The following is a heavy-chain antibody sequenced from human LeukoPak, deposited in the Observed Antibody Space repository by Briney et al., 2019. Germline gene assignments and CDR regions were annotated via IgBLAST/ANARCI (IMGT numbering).Heavy chain of an antibody. CDR1: GYTFTSYG. CDR2: ISAYNGNT. V-gene: IGHV1-18*01. D-gene: IGHD1-26*01. Sequence: GASVKVSCKASGYTFTSYGISWVRQAPGQGREGMGWISAYNGNTNYAQKLQGRVTMTTHTSTSTAYMELRSLRSDDTAVYYCARDIPREPYNWFDPWGQGTLVTVSS. CDR3: ARDIPREPYNWFDP. J-gene: IGHJ5*02.